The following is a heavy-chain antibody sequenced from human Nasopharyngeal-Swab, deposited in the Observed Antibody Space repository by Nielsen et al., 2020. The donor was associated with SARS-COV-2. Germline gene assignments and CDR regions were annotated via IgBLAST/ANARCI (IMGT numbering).Heavy chain of an antibody. CDR1: GFTFSSYE. Sequence: GESLKISCAASGFTFSSYEMNWVRQAPGKGLEWVSYISSSCSTIYYADSVKGRFTISRDNAKNSLYLQMNSLRAEDTAVYYCARVGLHYYDSSGPFDYWGQGTLVTVSS. CDR2: ISSSCSTI. CDR3: ARVGLHYYDSSGPFDY. V-gene: IGHV3-48*03. D-gene: IGHD3-22*01. J-gene: IGHJ4*02.